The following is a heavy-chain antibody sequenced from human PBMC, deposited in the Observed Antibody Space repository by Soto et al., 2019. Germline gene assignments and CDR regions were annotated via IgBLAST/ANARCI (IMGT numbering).Heavy chain of an antibody. CDR2: ISGSGETI. D-gene: IGHD3-10*01. CDR1: GFTFSDSY. J-gene: IGHJ4*02. CDR3: ASDPYYYASEY. Sequence: QVHLVESGGGLVKPGGSLRLSCAASGFTFSDSYMTWIRQAPGKGLEWVSYISGSGETIYYADSVKGRFTVSRDNAKKSLYLQMNSPRAEDTAVYYCASDPYYYASEYWGQGTLVTVSS. V-gene: IGHV3-11*01.